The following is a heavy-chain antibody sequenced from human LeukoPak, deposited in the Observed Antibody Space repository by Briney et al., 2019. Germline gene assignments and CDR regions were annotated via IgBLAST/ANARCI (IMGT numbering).Heavy chain of an antibody. CDR3: ARGIHSGAWLTDY. V-gene: IGHV1-3*02. Sequence: GVSVKVSCKASGYTFTNYAIHWVRQAPGRRLEWMGWSNGANGNTEYSPAFQGRVSITRDTSASTAYMELSSLSSEDMAIYYCARGIHSGAWLTDYWGQGTLVTVS. CDR2: SNGANGNT. D-gene: IGHD6-25*01. CDR1: GYTFTNYA. J-gene: IGHJ4*02.